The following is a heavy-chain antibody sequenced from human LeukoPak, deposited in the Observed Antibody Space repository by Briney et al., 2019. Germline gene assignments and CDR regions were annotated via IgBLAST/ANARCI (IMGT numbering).Heavy chain of an antibody. Sequence: GRSLRLSCAASGFTFDDYAMHWVRQAPGKGLEWVSGISWNSGSISYADSVKGRFTISRDNAKNSLYLQMNSLRAEDTALYYCAKARGSLISYYFDSWGQGTLVTVSS. D-gene: IGHD3-10*01. CDR3: AKARGSLISYYFDS. CDR1: GFTFDDYA. CDR2: ISWNSGSI. V-gene: IGHV3-9*01. J-gene: IGHJ4*02.